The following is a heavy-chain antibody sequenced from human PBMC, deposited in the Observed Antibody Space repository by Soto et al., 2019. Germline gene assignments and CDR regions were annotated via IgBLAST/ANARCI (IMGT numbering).Heavy chain of an antibody. CDR3: ARPRGPRGYDLIDY. V-gene: IGHV3-21*02. D-gene: IGHD5-12*01. J-gene: IGHJ4*02. Sequence: EVQLVESGGGLVKPGGSLRLACAASGFPFSDYSWNWVRQTPGKGLEWVSSFSPSSDSSYYADSVKGRFTISRDNAKNSLFLPMNSLRAEDTAVYYCARPRGPRGYDLIDYWGQGTLVIVSS. CDR1: GFPFSDYS. CDR2: FSPSSDSS.